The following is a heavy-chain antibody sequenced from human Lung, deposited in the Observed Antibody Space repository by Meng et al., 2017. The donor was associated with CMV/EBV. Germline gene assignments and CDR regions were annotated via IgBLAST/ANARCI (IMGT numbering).Heavy chain of an antibody. CDR3: AKDPSLTYYHGTGEWD. Sequence: GFNFSTDDMPWVRQAPGKGMEWVSVISSTGYTTYYAESVRGRFTTSRDNSKNTLYLQMNSLRDDDTAVYYCAKDPSLTYYHGTGEWDWGQGTLVTVSS. V-gene: IGHV3-23*01. D-gene: IGHD3-10*01. CDR1: GFNFSTDD. J-gene: IGHJ4*02. CDR2: ISSTGYTT.